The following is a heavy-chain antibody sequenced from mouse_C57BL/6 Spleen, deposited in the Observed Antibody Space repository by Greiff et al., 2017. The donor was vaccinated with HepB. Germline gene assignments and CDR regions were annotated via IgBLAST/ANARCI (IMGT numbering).Heavy chain of an antibody. CDR3: ARSPLITTVTDY. J-gene: IGHJ2*01. D-gene: IGHD1-1*01. CDR1: GYTFTSYG. V-gene: IGHV1-81*01. CDR2: IYPRSGNT. Sequence: VKLMESGAELARPGASVKLSCKASGYTFTSYGISWVKQRTGQGLEWIGEIYPRSGNTYYNEKFKGKATLTADKSSSTAYMELRSLTSEDSAVYFCARSPLITTVTDYWGQGTTLTVSS.